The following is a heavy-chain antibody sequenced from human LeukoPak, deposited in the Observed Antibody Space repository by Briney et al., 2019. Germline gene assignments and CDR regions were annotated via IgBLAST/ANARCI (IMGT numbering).Heavy chain of an antibody. J-gene: IGHJ4*02. CDR2: INPNSGGT. CDR1: GYTFTAYH. CDR3: ARESIGSIGY. D-gene: IGHD2-15*01. V-gene: IGHV1-2*02. Sequence: ASVKVSCKASGYTFTAYHMHWVRQAPGQGLEWMGWINPNSGGTNYAQKFQGRVTMTRDTSISTAYMELTRLRSDDTAVYYCARESIGSIGYWGQGTLVTVSS.